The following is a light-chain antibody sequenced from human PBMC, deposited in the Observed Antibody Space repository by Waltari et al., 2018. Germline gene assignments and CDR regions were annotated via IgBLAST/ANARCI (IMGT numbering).Light chain of an antibody. CDR2: GTS. Sequence: EIVMTQSPATLSVSPGERATLSCRASQSVSSNLAWYQQKPGQAPRLLIYGTSTRATGIPARFSGSGSGTEFTLTISSLQSEDSALYYCQQYNNWRTFGQGTKVEIK. CDR3: QQYNNWRT. V-gene: IGKV3-15*01. CDR1: QSVSSN. J-gene: IGKJ1*01.